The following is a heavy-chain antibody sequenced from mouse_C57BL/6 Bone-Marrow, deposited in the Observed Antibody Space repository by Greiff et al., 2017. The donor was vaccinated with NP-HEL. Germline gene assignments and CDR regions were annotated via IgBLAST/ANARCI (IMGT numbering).Heavy chain of an antibody. CDR2: IYPGNSDT. J-gene: IGHJ2*01. CDR3: TNYDYDGDY. D-gene: IGHD2-4*01. V-gene: IGHV1-5*01. Sequence: EVQLQQSGTVLARPGASVKMSCKTSGYTFTSYWMHWVKQRPGQGLEWIGAIYPGNSDTSYNQKFTGKAKLTAVTSASTAYMELSSLTNEDSAVYYCTNYDYDGDYWGQGTTLTVSS. CDR1: GYTFTSYW.